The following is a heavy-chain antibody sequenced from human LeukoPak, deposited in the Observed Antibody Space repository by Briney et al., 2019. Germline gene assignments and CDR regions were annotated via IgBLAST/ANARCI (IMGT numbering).Heavy chain of an antibody. V-gene: IGHV3-74*01. D-gene: IGHD7-27*01. J-gene: IGHJ4*02. CDR2: INNDGSDT. Sequence: GGSLRLSCAASGFKFSNHWMHWVRQSPGKGLVWVARINNDGSDTSHADSVEGRFTISRDNAANTLCLQMNSLRVEDTAMYFCARNNWGIDEWGQGTLVTVSS. CDR1: GFKFSNHW. CDR3: ARNNWGIDE.